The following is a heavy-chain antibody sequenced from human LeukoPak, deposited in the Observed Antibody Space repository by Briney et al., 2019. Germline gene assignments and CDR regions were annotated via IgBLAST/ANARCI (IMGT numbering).Heavy chain of an antibody. Sequence: SETLSLTCTVSGGSISSSRYYWGWIRQPPGKGLEWSGSIYYGGSTYYNPSLKSRVTISVDTSKNQFSLKLSSVTAADTAVYYCARRDYDYVWGSYPPFDYWGQGTLVTVSS. D-gene: IGHD3-16*02. J-gene: IGHJ4*02. CDR1: GGSISSSRYY. CDR2: IYYGGST. V-gene: IGHV4-39*01. CDR3: ARRDYDYVWGSYPPFDY.